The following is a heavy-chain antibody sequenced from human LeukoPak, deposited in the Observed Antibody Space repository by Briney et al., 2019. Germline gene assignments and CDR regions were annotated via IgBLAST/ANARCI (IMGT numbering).Heavy chain of an antibody. CDR1: GGSIGSYY. D-gene: IGHD2-2*01. Sequence: SETLSLTCTVSGGSIGSYYWSWIRQSPGKGLDWIGYIYYTGSTDYNPSLKSRVTISVDTSKNQFSLKLSSVTAADTAVYYCARDRSGVVVPAAIPSWFDPWGQGTLVTVSS. V-gene: IGHV4-59*12. J-gene: IGHJ5*02. CDR3: ARDRSGVVVPAAIPSWFDP. CDR2: IYYTGST.